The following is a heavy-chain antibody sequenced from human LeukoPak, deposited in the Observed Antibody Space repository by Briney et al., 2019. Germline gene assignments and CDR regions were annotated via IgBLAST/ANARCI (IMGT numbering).Heavy chain of an antibody. Sequence: GRSLRLSCAASGFTFSSYAMHWVRQAPGKGLERVAVISYDGSNKYYADSVKGRFTISRDNSKNTLYLQMNSLRAEDTAVYYCARVLVVPAAPDYYYGMDVWGQGTTVTVSS. V-gene: IGHV3-30-3*01. CDR3: ARVLVVPAAPDYYYGMDV. CDR2: ISYDGSNK. D-gene: IGHD2-2*01. J-gene: IGHJ6*02. CDR1: GFTFSSYA.